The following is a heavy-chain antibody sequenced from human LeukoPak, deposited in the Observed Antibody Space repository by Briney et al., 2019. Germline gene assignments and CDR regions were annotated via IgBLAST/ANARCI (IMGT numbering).Heavy chain of an antibody. CDR2: IFGSGGSA. CDR3: AKTTTGYSSGRYPGWPVDY. V-gene: IGHV3-23*01. D-gene: IGHD6-19*01. Sequence: QPGGSLRLSCAASGFTFNSYAMYWVRQAPGKGLEWVSGIFGSGGSAHYADSVKGRFTIFGDNSKNTVYLQMNSLRAEDTAVYYCAKTTTGYSSGRYPGWPVDYWGQGTLVTVSS. J-gene: IGHJ4*02. CDR1: GFTFNSYA.